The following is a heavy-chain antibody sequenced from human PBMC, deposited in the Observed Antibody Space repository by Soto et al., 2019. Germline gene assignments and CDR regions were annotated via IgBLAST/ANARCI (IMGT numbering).Heavy chain of an antibody. J-gene: IGHJ6*02. CDR3: AGGEGGMDV. V-gene: IGHV1-18*01. CDR2: ISAYNGNT. CDR1: GYTFTSYG. Sequence: QVQLVQSGVEVKKPGASVKVSCKASGYTFTSYGISWVRQAPGQGLEWMGWISAYNGNTNYAQKLQGRVNMTTDTATSTADIELRSLRSDDTAVYYWAGGEGGMDVWGQGTTVTVSS.